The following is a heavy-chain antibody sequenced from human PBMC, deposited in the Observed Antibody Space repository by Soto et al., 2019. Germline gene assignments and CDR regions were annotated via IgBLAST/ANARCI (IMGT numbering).Heavy chain of an antibody. CDR2: INPDGSRT. CDR1: GFIFSSYW. D-gene: IGHD3-16*01. V-gene: IGHV3-74*01. CDR3: ARVKLGSYDWFDP. J-gene: IGHJ5*02. Sequence: EVQLVESGGGLVPPGGSLRLSCAASGFIFSSYWMHWVRQAPGKGLAWVSRINPDGSRTTYADSVTGRFTISRDNAKNTVSLQMNSLRAEDTAVYYCARVKLGSYDWFDPWGQGILVTVSS.